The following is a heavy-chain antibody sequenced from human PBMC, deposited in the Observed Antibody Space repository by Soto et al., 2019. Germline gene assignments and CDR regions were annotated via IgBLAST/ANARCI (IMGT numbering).Heavy chain of an antibody. J-gene: IGHJ4*02. CDR3: ARDGQDTAMGFFDY. V-gene: IGHV3-33*01. D-gene: IGHD5-18*01. CDR1: GFTFSSYG. Sequence: QVQLVESGGGVVQPGRSLRLSCAASGFTFSSYGIHWVRQAPGKGLEWVAVIWYDGSNKYYADSVKGRFTISRDNSKNTLDLQMNSLRAEDTAVYYCARDGQDTAMGFFDYWGQGTLVTVSS. CDR2: IWYDGSNK.